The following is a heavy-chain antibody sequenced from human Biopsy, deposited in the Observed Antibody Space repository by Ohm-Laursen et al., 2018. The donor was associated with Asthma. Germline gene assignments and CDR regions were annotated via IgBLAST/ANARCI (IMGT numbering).Heavy chain of an antibody. V-gene: IGHV3-30-3*01. Sequence: SLRLSCSASRFTYEVHWVRQAPGKGLEWVAVISYDGSSIYYADSVKGRFTISRDNSKNTLSLQMNSLTAEGTAVYYCAREGVAGTHIEDWGQGTLVTVSS. CDR3: AREGVAGTHIED. J-gene: IGHJ4*02. D-gene: IGHD6-19*01. CDR2: ISYDGSSI. CDR1: RFTYE.